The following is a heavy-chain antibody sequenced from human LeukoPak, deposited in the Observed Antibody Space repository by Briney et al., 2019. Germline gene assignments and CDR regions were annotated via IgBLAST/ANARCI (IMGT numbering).Heavy chain of an antibody. D-gene: IGHD6-13*01. CDR1: GFTFSSYA. CDR2: IGGSGGST. V-gene: IGHV3-23*01. Sequence: GGSLRLSCAASGFTFSSYAMRWVRQAPGKGLEWVESIGGSGGSTYYADSVKGRFTISRDNSKNTLYLQMNSLRAEDTAVYYCAKVETAAAATLRGFDYWGQGTLVTVSS. CDR3: AKVETAAAATLRGFDY. J-gene: IGHJ4*02.